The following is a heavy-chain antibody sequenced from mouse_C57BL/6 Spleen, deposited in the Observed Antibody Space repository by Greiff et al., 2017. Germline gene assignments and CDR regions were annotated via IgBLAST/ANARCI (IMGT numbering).Heavy chain of an antibody. V-gene: IGHV1-64*01. CDR3: APYYFDG. CDR2: LQPNSGST. J-gene: IGHJ1*03. Sequence: QVQLQQPGAELVKPGPSVKLSCKASGYTFTSYWMPWVKQRPGQGLDWIGILQPNSGSTNYNEKFQNKATLTVDKSSSTAYMQLSSLTSEDSAVYDCAPYYFDGWGTGTTVTVSS. CDR1: GYTFTSYW. D-gene: IGHD6-5*01.